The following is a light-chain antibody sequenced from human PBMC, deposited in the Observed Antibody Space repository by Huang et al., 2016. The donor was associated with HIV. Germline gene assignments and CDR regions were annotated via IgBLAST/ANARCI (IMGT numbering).Light chain of an antibody. J-gene: IGKJ5*01. CDR2: DAS. CDR3: QQFYNYLT. CDR1: QGISSA. V-gene: IGKV1D-13*01. Sequence: AIQLSQSLSSLSASVGDRVSITCRASQGISSALAWYQQKPGKAPKLLVYDASSLESRVHSRSSDRGAGTDFSLTISSRQPEEFATYYCQQFYNYLTFGQGTQLEIK.